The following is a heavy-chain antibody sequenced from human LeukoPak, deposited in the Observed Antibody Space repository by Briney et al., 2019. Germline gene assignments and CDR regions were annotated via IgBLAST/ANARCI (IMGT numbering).Heavy chain of an antibody. CDR2: ISAYNGNT. Sequence: ASVKVSCKASGYTFTSYAMNWVRQAPGQGLEWMGWISAYNGNTNYAQKLQGRVTMTTDTSTSTAYMELRSLRSDDTAVYYCARDRVAAAGRFFDYWGQGTLVTVSS. CDR3: ARDRVAAAGRFFDY. D-gene: IGHD6-13*01. V-gene: IGHV1-18*01. J-gene: IGHJ4*02. CDR1: GYTFTSYA.